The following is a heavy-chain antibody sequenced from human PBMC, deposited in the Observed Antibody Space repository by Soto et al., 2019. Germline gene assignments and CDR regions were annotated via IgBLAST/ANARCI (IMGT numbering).Heavy chain of an antibody. CDR1: GGTFSSYA. CDR3: ERGGELQREADSRERYYYYYGMDV. CDR2: IIPIFGTA. D-gene: IGHD1-7*01. J-gene: IGHJ6*02. Sequence: QVQLVQSGAEVKKPGSSVKVSCKASGGTFSSYAISWVRQAPGQGLEWMGGIIPIFGTANYAQKFQGRVTITADESTSTAYMEVSSLRSEDTAVYYCERGGELQREADSRERYYYYYGMDVWGQGTTVTVSS. V-gene: IGHV1-69*12.